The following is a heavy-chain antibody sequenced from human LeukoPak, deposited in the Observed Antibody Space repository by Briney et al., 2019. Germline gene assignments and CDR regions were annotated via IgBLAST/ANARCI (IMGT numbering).Heavy chain of an antibody. CDR2: INGDESST. J-gene: IGHJ2*01. CDR1: GFTFSSYW. CDR3: ARVGYRSGGSCPDWYFDL. V-gene: IGHV3-74*01. D-gene: IGHD2-15*01. Sequence: PGGSLRLSCAASGFTFSSYWMHWVRQAPGKGLVWVSRINGDESSTSYADSVKGRFTISRDNAKNTLYLQMNSLRAEDTAVYYCARVGYRSGGSCPDWYFDLWGRGTLVTVSS.